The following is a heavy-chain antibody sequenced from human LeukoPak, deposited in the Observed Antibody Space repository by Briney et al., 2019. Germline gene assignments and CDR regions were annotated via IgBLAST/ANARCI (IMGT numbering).Heavy chain of an antibody. J-gene: IGHJ5*02. CDR2: FYHSGIT. Sequence: PSETLSLTCTVSGYSISSGYFWGWIRQPPGKGLEWIGSFYHSGITYYNPSLKSRVTISVEMSKNQFSLKLSSVTAADTAVYYCARDLVAAGGFDPWGQGTLVTVSS. D-gene: IGHD6-13*01. V-gene: IGHV4-38-2*02. CDR1: GYSISSGYF. CDR3: ARDLVAAGGFDP.